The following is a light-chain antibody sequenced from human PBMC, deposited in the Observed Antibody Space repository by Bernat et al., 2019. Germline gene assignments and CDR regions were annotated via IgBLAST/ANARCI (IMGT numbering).Light chain of an antibody. CDR1: RVGNRY. CDR2: RDT. CDR3: QAWDRSTGV. Sequence: SYDLTQPPSVSVSPGQTATITCSGDRVGNRYTCWYQQKPGQTPVVVVFRDTKRPSGIPERFSGSKSGNTATLTISGTQAMDEADYYCQAWDRSTGVFGGGTKLTVL. V-gene: IGLV3-1*01. J-gene: IGLJ3*02.